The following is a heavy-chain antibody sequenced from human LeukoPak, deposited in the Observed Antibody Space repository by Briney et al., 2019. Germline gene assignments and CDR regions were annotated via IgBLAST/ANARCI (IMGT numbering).Heavy chain of an antibody. CDR2: IYYSGST. CDR1: GGSISSYY. Sequence: SETLSLTCTVSGGSISSYYWSWIRQPPGKGLEWIGYIYYSGSTNYNPSLKSRVTISVDTSKNQFSLKLNSVSAADTAVYYCARGVEDWNYVAYWGQGTLVTVSS. J-gene: IGHJ4*02. D-gene: IGHD3/OR15-3a*01. CDR3: ARGVEDWNYVAY. V-gene: IGHV4-59*01.